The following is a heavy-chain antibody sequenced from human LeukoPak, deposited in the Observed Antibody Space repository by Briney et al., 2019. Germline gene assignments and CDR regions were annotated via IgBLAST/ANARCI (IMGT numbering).Heavy chain of an antibody. J-gene: IGHJ4*02. CDR2: IYNDDSA. CDR1: GFTVSNNY. CDR3: ARDRPGGSYLDFDY. Sequence: GGSLRLSCVASGFTVSNNYMSWVRQAPRKGPEWVSVIYNDDSASYANPVKGRFTISRDNSRNTLYLQMNSLRAEDTAVYYCARDRPGGSYLDFDYWGQGTLVTVSS. V-gene: IGHV3-66*01. D-gene: IGHD1-26*01.